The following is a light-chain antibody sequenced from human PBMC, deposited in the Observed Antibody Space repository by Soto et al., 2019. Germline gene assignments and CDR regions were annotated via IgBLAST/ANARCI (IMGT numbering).Light chain of an antibody. CDR3: QQYGNSPWT. CDR2: RAS. CDR1: QNVANNY. J-gene: IGKJ1*01. V-gene: IGKV3-20*01. Sequence: EIVLTQSPGTLSLSPGERVTLSCGASQNVANNYLAWYQQKPGQAPRLLIDRASDRATAIAGRFSGSGSGTDFTLTISSLEPEDFAVYYCQQYGNSPWTFGQGTKVEIK.